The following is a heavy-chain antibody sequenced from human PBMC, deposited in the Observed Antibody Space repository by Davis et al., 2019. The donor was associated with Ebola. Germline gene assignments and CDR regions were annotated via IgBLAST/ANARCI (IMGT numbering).Heavy chain of an antibody. CDR1: GFIVRNYH. Sequence: GGSLRLSCAASGFIVRNYHISWVRQAPGKGLEWVSVLYRGGPTHYADSVKGRFTISRDNAKNSLYLQMNSLRAEDTAVYYCARDQQLPPVHYYYGMDVWGKGTTVTVSS. D-gene: IGHD6-13*01. CDR2: LYRGGPT. CDR3: ARDQQLPPVHYYYGMDV. V-gene: IGHV3-53*01. J-gene: IGHJ6*04.